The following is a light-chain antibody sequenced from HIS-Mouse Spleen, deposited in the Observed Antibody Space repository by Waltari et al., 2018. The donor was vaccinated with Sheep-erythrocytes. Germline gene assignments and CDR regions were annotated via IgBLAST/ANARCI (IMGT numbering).Light chain of an antibody. CDR1: QSISSY. CDR3: QQSYSTPQFT. V-gene: IGKV1-39*01. CDR2: AAP. Sequence: DIQMTQSQSSLSASVGDRVTITCRARQSISSYLNWYQQKPGKAPKLLIYAAPSLQSGVPSRFSGSGSGTDFTLTISSLQPEDFATYYCQQSYSTPQFTFGPGTKVDIK. J-gene: IGKJ3*01.